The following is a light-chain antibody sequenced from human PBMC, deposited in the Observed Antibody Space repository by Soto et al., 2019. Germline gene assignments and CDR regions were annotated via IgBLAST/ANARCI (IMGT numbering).Light chain of an antibody. V-gene: IGLV2-8*01. Sequence: VLTQPPSASGSPGQSVTISCTGTSSDVGGYNYVSWFQQHPGKAPKLIIHEVNQRPSGVPDRFSGSKSGNTASLTVSGLQAEDEGTYYCSSYGGYNNVVFGTGTKVTVL. CDR3: SSYGGYNNVV. CDR2: EVN. CDR1: SSDVGGYNY. J-gene: IGLJ1*01.